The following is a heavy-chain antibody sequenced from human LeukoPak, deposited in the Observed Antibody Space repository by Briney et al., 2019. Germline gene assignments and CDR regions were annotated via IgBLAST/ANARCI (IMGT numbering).Heavy chain of an antibody. V-gene: IGHV3-30*02. CDR2: IRYDGSDK. CDR3: ANDFRWLVRGVLTLFDY. J-gene: IGHJ4*02. Sequence: GGSLRLSCAASGFTFSSYGMHWVRQAPGKGLEWVAFIRYDGSDKYYADSVKVRFTISRDNSKNTLSLQMNSLRAEDTAVYYCANDFRWLVRGVLTLFDYWGQGTLVTVSS. D-gene: IGHD6-19*01. CDR1: GFTFSSYG.